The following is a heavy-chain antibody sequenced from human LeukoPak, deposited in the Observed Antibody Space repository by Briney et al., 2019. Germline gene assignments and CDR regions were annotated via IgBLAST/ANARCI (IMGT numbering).Heavy chain of an antibody. CDR3: ARSTNSSGYYDPLLDY. J-gene: IGHJ4*02. V-gene: IGHV1-69*13. CDR2: IIPIFGTA. D-gene: IGHD3-22*01. CDR1: GGTFSSYA. Sequence: ASVKVSCKASGGTFSSYAISWVRQAPGQGLEWMRGIIPIFGTANYAQKFQGRVTITADESTSTAYMELSSLRSEDTAVYYCARSTNSSGYYDPLLDYWGQGTLVTVSS.